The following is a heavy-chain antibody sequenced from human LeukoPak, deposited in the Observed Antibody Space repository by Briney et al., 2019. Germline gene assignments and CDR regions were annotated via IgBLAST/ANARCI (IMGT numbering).Heavy chain of an antibody. J-gene: IGHJ3*02. V-gene: IGHV4-61*08. Sequence: PSETLSLTCTVSGAPTGGGVNYGGWFRQPPGRGLEWIGYIRYSGSANYNPSLKSRVTISVDTSKNQFSLTLESLTAADTAVYYCVRGERLGPDIWGQGTLVTVSS. CDR3: VRGERLGPDI. CDR2: IRYSGSA. CDR1: GAPTGGGVNY. D-gene: IGHD3-16*01.